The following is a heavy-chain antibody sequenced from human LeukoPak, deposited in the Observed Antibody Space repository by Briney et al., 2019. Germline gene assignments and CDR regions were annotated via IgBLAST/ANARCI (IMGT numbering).Heavy chain of an antibody. Sequence: GASVKVSCKASGYTFSSYAISWVRQAPGQGLEWMGGIIPIFGTANYAQKFQGRVTITADESTSTAYMELSSLRSEDTAVYYCARGYDSSGYPTLGWGQGTLVTVSS. CDR3: ARGYDSSGYPTLG. CDR1: GYTFSSYA. CDR2: IIPIFGTA. V-gene: IGHV1-69*13. D-gene: IGHD3-22*01. J-gene: IGHJ4*02.